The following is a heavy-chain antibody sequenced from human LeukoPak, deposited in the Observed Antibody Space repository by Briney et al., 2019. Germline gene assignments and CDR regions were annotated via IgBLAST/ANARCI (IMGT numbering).Heavy chain of an antibody. CDR1: GYTFTGYY. Sequence: ASVKVSCKASGYTFTGYYMHWVRQAPGQGLEWMGRINPNSGGTNYAQKFQGRVTMTRDTSISTAYMELSRLRSGDTAVYYCARSPDYGDFFDYWGQGTLVTVSS. J-gene: IGHJ4*02. CDR2: INPNSGGT. V-gene: IGHV1-2*06. CDR3: ARSPDYGDFFDY. D-gene: IGHD4-17*01.